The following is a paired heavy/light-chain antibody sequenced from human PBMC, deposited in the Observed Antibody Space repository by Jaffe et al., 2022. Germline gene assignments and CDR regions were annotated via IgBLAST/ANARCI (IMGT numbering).Heavy chain of an antibody. J-gene: IGHJ4*02. CDR2: IYYSGST. CDR3: AISARGYSSGWFYYFDY. D-gene: IGHD6-19*01. CDR1: GGSISSSSYY. V-gene: IGHV4-39*01. Sequence: QLQLQESGPGLVKPSETLSLTCTVSGGSISSSSYYWGWIRQPPGKGLEWIGSIYYSGSTYYNPSLKSRVTISVDTSKNQFSLKLSSVTAADTAVYYCAISARGYSSGWFYYFDYWGQGTLVTVSS.
Light chain of an antibody. CDR2: DVS. V-gene: IGLV2-11*01. Sequence: QSALTQPRSVSGSPGQSVTISCTGTSSDVGGYNYVSWYQQHPGKAPKLMIYDVSKRPSGVPDRFSGSKSGNTASLTISGLQAEDEADYYCCSYAGSYSYVVFGGGTKLTVL. CDR3: CSYAGSYSYVV. J-gene: IGLJ2*01. CDR1: SSDVGGYNY.